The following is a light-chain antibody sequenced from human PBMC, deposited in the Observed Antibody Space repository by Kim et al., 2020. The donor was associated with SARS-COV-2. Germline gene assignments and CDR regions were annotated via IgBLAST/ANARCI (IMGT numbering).Light chain of an antibody. J-gene: IGLJ3*02. CDR2: RNN. V-gene: IGLV10-54*01. Sequence: TATLTGTGSSSNVGNEGAAWLQQHQGHPPKLLSYRNNNRPSGISERLSASRSGNTVSLTISGLQPEDEADYYCTAWDSSLSAWVFGGGTQLTVL. CDR3: TAWDSSLSAWV. CDR1: SSNVGNEG.